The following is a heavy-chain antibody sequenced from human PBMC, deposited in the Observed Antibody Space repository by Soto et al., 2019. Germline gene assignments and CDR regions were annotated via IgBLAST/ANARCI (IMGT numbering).Heavy chain of an antibody. CDR1: GYTFTNYY. D-gene: IGHD6-19*01. Sequence: ASVKVSCKASGYTFTNYYMHWVRQAPGQGLEWMGIINPSGGSTTYAQKFQGRVTMTRDTSTSTVYMELSSLRSEDTAVYYCARGFSSGWPFGYWGQGTPVTSPQ. CDR2: INPSGGST. J-gene: IGHJ4*02. CDR3: ARGFSSGWPFGY. V-gene: IGHV1-46*01.